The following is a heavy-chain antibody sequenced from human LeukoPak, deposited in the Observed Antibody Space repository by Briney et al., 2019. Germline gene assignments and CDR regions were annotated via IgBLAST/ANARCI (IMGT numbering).Heavy chain of an antibody. D-gene: IGHD2-2*01. CDR2: ISGSGGST. V-gene: IGHV3-23*01. J-gene: IGHJ4*02. CDR3: ARDLLAYCSSTGCYQFVY. CDR1: GFTFSSYA. Sequence: GGSLRLSCAASGFTFSSYAMSWVRQAPGKGLEWVSAISGSGGSTYYADSVKGRFTISRDNSKNTLYLQMNSLRAEDTAVYYCARDLLAYCSSTGCYQFVYRGQGTLVTVSS.